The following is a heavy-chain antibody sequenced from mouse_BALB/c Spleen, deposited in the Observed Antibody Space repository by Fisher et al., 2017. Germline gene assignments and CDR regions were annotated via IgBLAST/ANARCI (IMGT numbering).Heavy chain of an antibody. CDR3: ARGVITTGPAMDY. D-gene: IGHD2-4*01. Sequence: KFKGKATMTADTSSNTAYLQLSSLTSEDSAIYYCARGVITTGPAMDYWGQGTSVTVSS. J-gene: IGHJ4*01. V-gene: IGHV1-63*02.